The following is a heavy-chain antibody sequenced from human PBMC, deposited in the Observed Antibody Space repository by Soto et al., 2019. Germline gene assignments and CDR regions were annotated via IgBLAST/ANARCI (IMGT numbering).Heavy chain of an antibody. CDR1: GYPVTAYY. J-gene: IGHJ3*02. V-gene: IGHV1-2*02. CDR3: ARGGGVGVAGSAAFDM. Sequence: QLHLVQSGAVVKKPGASVTVSCSASGYPVTAYYMHWVRQAPGRGLEWMGGINPDTGAAKYTQTFQGRVTMTRDTSTSTVFMELGGPTSEDTAVFYCARGGGVGVAGSAAFDMWGQGTLVTVSS. D-gene: IGHD3-3*01. CDR2: INPDTGAA.